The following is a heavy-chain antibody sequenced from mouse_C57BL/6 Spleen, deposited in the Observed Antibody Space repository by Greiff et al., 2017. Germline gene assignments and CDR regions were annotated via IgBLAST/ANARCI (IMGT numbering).Heavy chain of an antibody. CDR3: ARNAYDYDGGYFDY. V-gene: IGHV1-61*01. CDR2: IYPSDSET. D-gene: IGHD2-4*01. CDR1: GYTFTSYW. J-gene: IGHJ2*01. Sequence: QVQLQQPGAELVRPGSSVKLSCKASGYTFTSYWMDWVKQRPGQGLEWIGNIYPSDSETHYNQKFKDKATLTVDKSSSTAYMQLSSLTSEDSAVYYCARNAYDYDGGYFDYWGQGTTLTVSS.